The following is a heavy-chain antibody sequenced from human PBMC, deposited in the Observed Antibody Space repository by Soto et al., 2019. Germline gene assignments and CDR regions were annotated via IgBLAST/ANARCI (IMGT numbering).Heavy chain of an antibody. D-gene: IGHD1-1*01. V-gene: IGHV1-18*01. J-gene: IGHJ4*02. Sequence: QVHLVQSGAEVKKPGASVKVSCKGSGYAFTTYGITWVRQAPGQGLEWMGWISAHNGNTNYAQKLQGRVTVTRDTSASTAYMELRSLRSDDTAVYYCARGRYGDYWGQGALVTVSS. CDR1: GYAFTTYG. CDR3: ARGRYGDY. CDR2: ISAHNGNT.